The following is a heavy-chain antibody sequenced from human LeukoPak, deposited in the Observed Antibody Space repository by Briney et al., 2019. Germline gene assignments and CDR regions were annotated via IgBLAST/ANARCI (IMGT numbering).Heavy chain of an antibody. D-gene: IGHD2-2*01. Sequence: GASVKVSCKASGYTFTGYYMHWVRQAPGQGLEWMGWINPNSGGTNYAQKFQGRVTTTRDTSISTAYMELSRLRSDDTAVYYCARPAGGDNYFDYWGQGTLVTVSS. CDR3: ARPAGGDNYFDY. CDR1: GYTFTGYY. V-gene: IGHV1-2*02. J-gene: IGHJ4*02. CDR2: INPNSGGT.